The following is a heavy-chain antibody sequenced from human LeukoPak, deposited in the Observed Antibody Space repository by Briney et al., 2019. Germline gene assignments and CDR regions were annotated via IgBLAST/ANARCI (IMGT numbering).Heavy chain of an antibody. V-gene: IGHV3-20*01. J-gene: IGHJ4*02. CDR1: GLTFDDYG. CDR2: INWNGGST. CDR3: ARDFPYCSGGSCPSDY. Sequence: GGSLRLSCAASGLTFDDYGMSWVRQAPGKGLEWVSVINWNGGSTGYADSVKGRFTISRDNAKNSLYLQMNSLRAEDTALYHCARDFPYCSGGSCPSDYWGQGTLVTVSS. D-gene: IGHD2-15*01.